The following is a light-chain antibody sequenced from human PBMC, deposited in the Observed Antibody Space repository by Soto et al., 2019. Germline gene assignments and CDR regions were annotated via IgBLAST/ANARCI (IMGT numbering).Light chain of an antibody. CDR2: GAS. J-gene: IGKJ4*01. CDR1: QSIDRY. V-gene: IGKV1-39*01. CDR3: QQGSRTLT. Sequence: DIQMTQSPSSLSASVGDRVTITCRASQSIDRYLNWYQQKPGTAPKLLISGASSLRSGVPSRFSGRGSGTDFTLTINSLQPEDFATYYCQQGSRTLTFGGGTKVEIK.